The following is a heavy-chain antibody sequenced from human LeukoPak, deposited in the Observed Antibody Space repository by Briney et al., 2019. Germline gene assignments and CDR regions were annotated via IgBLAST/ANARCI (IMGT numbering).Heavy chain of an antibody. V-gene: IGHV1-18*01. CDR1: GYTFTSYG. D-gene: IGHD2-2*01. CDR2: ISAYNGNT. CDR3: ARDVVVVPEAYYYGMDV. J-gene: IGHJ6*02. Sequence: ASVKVSCKASGYTFTSYGFSWVRQAPGQGLEWMGWISAYNGNTNYAQKLQGRVTMTTDTSTSTAYMELRSLRSDDTAVYYCARDVVVVPEAYYYGMDVWGQGTTVTVSS.